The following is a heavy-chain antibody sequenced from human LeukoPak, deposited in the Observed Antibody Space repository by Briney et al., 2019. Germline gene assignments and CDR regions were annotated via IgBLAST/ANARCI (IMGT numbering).Heavy chain of an antibody. Sequence: PSETLSLTCTVSGGSISSGGYYWSWIRQHPGKGLEWTGYIYYSGSTYYTPSLKNRVTISVATSKNQFSLRLSSVTAVDTAVYYCARGGGGYSWYFDLWGRGTLVTVSS. D-gene: IGHD5-12*01. V-gene: IGHV4-31*03. CDR3: ARGGGGYSWYFDL. J-gene: IGHJ2*01. CDR2: IYYSGST. CDR1: GGSISSGGYY.